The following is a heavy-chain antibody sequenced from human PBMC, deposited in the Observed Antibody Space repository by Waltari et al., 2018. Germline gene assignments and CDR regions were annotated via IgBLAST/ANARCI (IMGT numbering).Heavy chain of an antibody. CDR2: ISWDGGST. J-gene: IGHJ4*02. Sequence: EVQLVESGGVVVQPGGSLRLSCAASGFTFDAYAMHWVRQAPGKGLEWVSLISWDGGSTYYADSVKGRFTISRDNSKNSLYLQMNSLRAEDTALYYCAKGSDCSSTSCYGLGGYWGQGTLVTVSS. V-gene: IGHV3-43D*04. D-gene: IGHD2-2*01. CDR1: GFTFDAYA. CDR3: AKGSDCSSTSCYGLGGY.